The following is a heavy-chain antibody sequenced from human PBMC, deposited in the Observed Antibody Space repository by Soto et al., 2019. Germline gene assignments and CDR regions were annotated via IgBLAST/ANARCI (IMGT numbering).Heavy chain of an antibody. D-gene: IGHD6-6*01. J-gene: IGHJ6*01. CDR3: ARASPYSTSSTYYYYHGMDV. CDR1: GVIFGIYA. Sequence: GGSLSHSCSCSGVIFGIYAMHLVRQAPGKGLEWVTFISYDGSNKYYADSVNGRFTISRDNSKTTRFLQMNTLRVEDTALYYCARASPYSTSSTYYYYHGMDVWGQGPTVTGSS. CDR2: ISYDGSNK. V-gene: IGHV3-30-3*01.